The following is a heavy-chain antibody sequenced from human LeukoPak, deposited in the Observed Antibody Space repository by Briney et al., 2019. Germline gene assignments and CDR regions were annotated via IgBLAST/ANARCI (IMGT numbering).Heavy chain of an antibody. Sequence: ASVKVSCKASGYTFTGYYMHWVRQAPGQGLEWMGRVNPNSGGTNYAQKFQGRVTMTKDTSISTGYMELSRLRSDDTAVYYCARAPLGYNWFDPWGQGTLVTVSS. CDR3: ARAPLGYNWFDP. J-gene: IGHJ5*02. V-gene: IGHV1-2*06. CDR2: VNPNSGGT. CDR1: GYTFTGYY. D-gene: IGHD3-10*01.